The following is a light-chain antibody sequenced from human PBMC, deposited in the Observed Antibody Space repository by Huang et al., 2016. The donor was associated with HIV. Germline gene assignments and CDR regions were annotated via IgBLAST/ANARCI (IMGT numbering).Light chain of an antibody. CDR3: QQSYAAPYT. CDR2: TAS. J-gene: IGKJ2*01. Sequence: DIRLTQSPSSLSASVGDRVTITCRASQTISSYLNWYQQKPGKAPKVVIYTASSLQSGVPSRFTGSGSGTDYTLTISNLQPEDLATYYCQQSYAAPYTFGQGTKLEIK. CDR1: QTISSY. V-gene: IGKV1-39*01.